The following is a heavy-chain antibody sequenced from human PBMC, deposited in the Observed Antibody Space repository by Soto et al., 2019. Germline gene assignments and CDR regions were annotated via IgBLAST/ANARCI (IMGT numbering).Heavy chain of an antibody. D-gene: IGHD6-13*01. CDR2: INAGNGNT. CDR3: ARRGSSWQPDY. V-gene: IGHV1-3*01. CDR1: GYTFTIYS. Sequence: ASVKVSCKASGYTFTIYSMHWVRQAPGQRLEWMGWINAGNGNTKYSQKFQGRVTITRDTSASTAYMELSSLRSEDTAVYYCARRGSSWQPDYWGQGTLVTVSS. J-gene: IGHJ4*02.